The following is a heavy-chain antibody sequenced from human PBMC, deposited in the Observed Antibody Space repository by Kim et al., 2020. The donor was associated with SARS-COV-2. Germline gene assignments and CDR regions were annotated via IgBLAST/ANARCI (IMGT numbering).Heavy chain of an antibody. J-gene: IGHJ5*02. D-gene: IGHD2-2*01. V-gene: IGHV1-18*01. Sequence: QKRQGRVTMTTDTSTSTAYMELRSLRSDDTAVYYCARDCSSTSCRGRFDPWGQGTLVTVSS. CDR3: ARDCSSTSCRGRFDP.